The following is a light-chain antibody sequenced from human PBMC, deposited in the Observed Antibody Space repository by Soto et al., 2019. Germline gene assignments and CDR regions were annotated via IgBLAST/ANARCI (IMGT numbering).Light chain of an antibody. CDR3: QQNYSTPLT. V-gene: IGKV1-39*01. CDR1: QTISSH. J-gene: IGKJ4*01. Sequence: DIQMTQSPSSLSASVGDRVTITCRASQTISSHLNWYQHKPGKAPKLLIYAASSLQSEVPSRFSASGSGTDFTLTISSLQPEDFATYYCQQNYSTPLTFGGGAKVEVK. CDR2: AAS.